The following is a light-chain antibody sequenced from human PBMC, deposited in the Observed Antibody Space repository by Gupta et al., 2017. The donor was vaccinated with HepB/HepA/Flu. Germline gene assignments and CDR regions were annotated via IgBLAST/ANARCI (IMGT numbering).Light chain of an antibody. CDR3: QQYNNWPPFT. Sequence: EIVMTQSPATLSVSPGERVTLSCRASQSVSANLAWYQQKPGQAHRLLISGASTRATGVPARFSGSGSGTEFTLTISSLQSEDFAVYYCQQYNNWPPFTFGPGTKVDIK. CDR1: QSVSAN. V-gene: IGKV3-15*01. CDR2: GAS. J-gene: IGKJ3*01.